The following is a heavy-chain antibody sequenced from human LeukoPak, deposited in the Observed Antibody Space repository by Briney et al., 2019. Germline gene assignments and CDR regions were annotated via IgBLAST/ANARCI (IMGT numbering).Heavy chain of an antibody. CDR1: GVSISSTSYY. V-gene: IGHV4-61*05. J-gene: IGHJ5*02. CDR2: MYYSANA. Sequence: SETLSLTCTVSGVSISSTSYYWGWIRQPPGKGLEWIGSMYYSANANYNPSLNSRVSMSVDPSKNQFSLRLSSVTAADTAIYYCARRRTPDYWFDPWGQGTLVTVSS. CDR3: ARRRTPDYWFDP. D-gene: IGHD1-14*01.